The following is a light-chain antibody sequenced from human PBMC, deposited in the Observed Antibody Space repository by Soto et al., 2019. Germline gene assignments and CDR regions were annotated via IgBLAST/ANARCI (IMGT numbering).Light chain of an antibody. J-gene: IGKJ5*01. CDR2: GAS. Sequence: DIQMTQSPSSLSASVGDRVTITCRARENMNRHLNWYQQQPGKATKLLIYGASSLQNGVSSRFMGGGSGTDFTLIITTLQPEDFATYYCQQSYTALSITFGQGTRLEIK. CDR3: QQSYTALSIT. CDR1: ENMNRH. V-gene: IGKV1-39*01.